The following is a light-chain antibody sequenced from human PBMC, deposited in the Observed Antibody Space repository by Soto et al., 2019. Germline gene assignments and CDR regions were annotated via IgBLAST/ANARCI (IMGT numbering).Light chain of an antibody. V-gene: IGKV3D-20*02. CDR1: QSVSSSS. CDR3: QQRSNWPLT. CDR2: GAS. J-gene: IGKJ4*01. Sequence: EIVLTQSPGTLSLSPGERATLSCRASQSVSSSSLAWYQQKPGQAPRLLIYGASSRATGIPDRFSGSGSGTDFTLTISSLEPEDFSVYYCQQRSNWPLTFGGGTKVDIK.